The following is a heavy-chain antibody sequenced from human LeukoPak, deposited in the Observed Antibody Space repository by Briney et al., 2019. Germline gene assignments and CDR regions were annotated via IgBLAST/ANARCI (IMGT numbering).Heavy chain of an antibody. Sequence: PSETLSLTCTVSGGSIRSYYWNWIRQPPGKGLEWIGYIYYSGSTNYNPSLKSRVTISVDTSKNQFPLKLSSVTAADTAVYYCARHVETPDYYYGMDVWGQGTTVTVSS. D-gene: IGHD1-1*01. V-gene: IGHV4-59*08. CDR3: ARHVETPDYYYGMDV. J-gene: IGHJ6*02. CDR2: IYYSGST. CDR1: GGSIRSYY.